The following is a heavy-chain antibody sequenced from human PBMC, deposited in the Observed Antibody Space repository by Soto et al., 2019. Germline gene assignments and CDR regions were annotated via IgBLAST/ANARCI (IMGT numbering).Heavy chain of an antibody. V-gene: IGHV3-23*01. D-gene: IGHD4-17*01. CDR1: GFTFRNYA. Sequence: EVQLLESGGNLIQPGGSLRLSCAASGFTFRNYAMSWVRQAPGAGPEWVSGISGSGGRTYYADSVKGRFTISRDNSNNALFLQMNSLRDEDTALYYCAKDPNGDYVGAFDIWGRGTMVTVSS. J-gene: IGHJ3*02. CDR2: ISGSGGRT. CDR3: AKDPNGDYVGAFDI.